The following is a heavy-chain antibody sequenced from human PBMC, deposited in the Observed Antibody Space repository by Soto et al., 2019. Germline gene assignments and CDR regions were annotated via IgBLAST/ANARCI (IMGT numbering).Heavy chain of an antibody. J-gene: IGHJ6*03. CDR2: MNPNTGNT. V-gene: IGHV1-8*01. CDR3: ARGRGDSSFYYHYMDV. D-gene: IGHD2-21*02. Sequence: QVQLVQSGAEVKRPGASVKVSCKASGYTFTNYDISWVRQATGQGLEWMGWMNPNTGNTGYAERFQGRVTMTRNTSITTAYMELSSLRSEDTAVYYCARGRGDSSFYYHYMDVWGKGTTVTVSS. CDR1: GYTFTNYD.